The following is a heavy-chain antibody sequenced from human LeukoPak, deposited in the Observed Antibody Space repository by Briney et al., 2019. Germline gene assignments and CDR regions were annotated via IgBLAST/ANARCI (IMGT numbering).Heavy chain of an antibody. D-gene: IGHD3-10*01. CDR2: ISYDGSNK. V-gene: IGHV3-30*18. Sequence: GGSLRLSCAASGFTFSSYGMHWVRQAPGKGLEWVAVISYDGSNKYYADSVKGRFTISRDNSKNMLYLQMNSLRAEDTAVYYCAKDPYYGSGSYYNYYYYGMDVWGQGTTVTVSS. CDR1: GFTFSSYG. J-gene: IGHJ6*02. CDR3: AKDPYYGSGSYYNYYYYGMDV.